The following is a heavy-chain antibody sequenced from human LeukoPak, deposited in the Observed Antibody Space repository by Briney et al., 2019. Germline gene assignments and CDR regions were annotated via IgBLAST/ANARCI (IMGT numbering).Heavy chain of an antibody. V-gene: IGHV3-21*01. Sequence: PGGSLRLSCAASGFTFSSYSMNWVRQAPGKGLEWVSSISSSSSYIYYADSVKGRFTISRDNAKNSLYLQMNSLRAEDTAVYYCARAKCSGGSCYSGYYYYMDVWGKGTTVTISS. CDR3: ARAKCSGGSCYSGYYYYMDV. D-gene: IGHD2-15*01. J-gene: IGHJ6*03. CDR1: GFTFSSYS. CDR2: ISSSSSYI.